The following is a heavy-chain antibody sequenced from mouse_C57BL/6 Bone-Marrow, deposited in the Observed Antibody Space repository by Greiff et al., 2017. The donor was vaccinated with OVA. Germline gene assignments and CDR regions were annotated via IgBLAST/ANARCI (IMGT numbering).Heavy chain of an antibody. V-gene: IGHV1-53*01. Sequence: QVQLQQPGTELVKPGASVKLSCKASGYTFTSYWMPWVKQRPGQGLEWIGNINPSNGGTNYNEKFKSKATLTVDKSSSTAYMQLSSLTSEDSAVYYCAREGIFTTRAMDYWGQGTSVTVSS. D-gene: IGHD1-1*01. CDR2: INPSNGGT. CDR1: GYTFTSYW. J-gene: IGHJ4*01. CDR3: AREGIFTTRAMDY.